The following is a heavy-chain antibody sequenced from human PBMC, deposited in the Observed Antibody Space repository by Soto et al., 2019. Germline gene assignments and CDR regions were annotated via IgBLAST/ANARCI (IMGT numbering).Heavy chain of an antibody. CDR2: ISTYNGNT. V-gene: IGHV1-18*01. J-gene: IGHJ4*02. CDR1: GYTFITYG. CDR3: ARGPTDYYDNSANYFLDY. D-gene: IGHD3-22*01. Sequence: QVQLVQSGAEVKKPGASVKVSCKASGYTFITYGVSWVRQAPGQGLDWLGWISTYNGNTRYAERLQVRVTMTTDTTTNTAYMELRNLRSDDTAGYYCARGPTDYYDNSANYFLDYWGQGTLVTVSS.